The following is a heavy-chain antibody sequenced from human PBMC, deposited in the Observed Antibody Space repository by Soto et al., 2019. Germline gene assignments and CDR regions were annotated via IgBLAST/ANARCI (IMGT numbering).Heavy chain of an antibody. J-gene: IGHJ6*04. D-gene: IGHD2-15*01. CDR1: GFTVSSKY. Sequence: PVGSLRLSCAASGFTVSSKYMTWVRQAPGKGLEWVSLIQSGGTTYYADSVKGRFTISRDTSENTLHLQMDSLRVEDTAVYYCARDDVLCDGGRCYGIPLDVCGKGTTVTVSS. CDR2: IQSGGTT. V-gene: IGHV3-66*01. CDR3: ARDDVLCDGGRCYGIPLDV.